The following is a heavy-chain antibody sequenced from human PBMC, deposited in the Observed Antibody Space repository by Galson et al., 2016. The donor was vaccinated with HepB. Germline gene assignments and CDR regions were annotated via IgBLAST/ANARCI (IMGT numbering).Heavy chain of an antibody. Sequence: SLRLSCAASGFTFNTYSMIWVRQAPGKGLEWVSYISSSSSSIYYADSVKGRFTISRDNAKNSLYLQMNSLRDEDTAVYYCATQYCSGGSCYSAAPGYWYFDLWGRGTLVTVSS. CDR1: GFTFNTYS. CDR3: ATQYCSGGSCYSAAPGYWYFDL. V-gene: IGHV3-48*02. CDR2: ISSSSSSI. J-gene: IGHJ2*01. D-gene: IGHD2-15*01.